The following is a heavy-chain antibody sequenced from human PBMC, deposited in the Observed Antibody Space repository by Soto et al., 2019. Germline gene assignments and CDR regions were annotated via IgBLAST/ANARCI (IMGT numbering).Heavy chain of an antibody. CDR1: GGSISSGGYY. Sequence: QVQLQESGPGLVKPSQTLSLTCTVSGGSISSGGYYWSWIRQHPGKGLEWIGYIYYSGSTYYNPSLRSRVTISVDTPKNQFSLKLRSVTAADTAVYYCASLPYGSGIHHFDYWGQGTLVIVSS. D-gene: IGHD3-10*01. CDR3: ASLPYGSGIHHFDY. V-gene: IGHV4-31*03. CDR2: IYYSGST. J-gene: IGHJ4*02.